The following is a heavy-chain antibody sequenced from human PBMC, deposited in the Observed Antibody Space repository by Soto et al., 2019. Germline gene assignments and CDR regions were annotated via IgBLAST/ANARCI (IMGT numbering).Heavy chain of an antibody. CDR2: TSYDGNNK. CDR3: ARTVDTTMVTWALVN. V-gene: IGHV3-30*03. J-gene: IGHJ1*01. D-gene: IGHD5-18*01. Sequence: SLRLSCAAPRFIFISYGMHWVRQAPGKGLEWLAVTSYDGNNKYYGDSVKGRFTISRDESKNTLYLQMNSLRPENTAVYYCARTVDTTMVTWALVNWGQGTLGNVSA. CDR1: RFIFISYG.